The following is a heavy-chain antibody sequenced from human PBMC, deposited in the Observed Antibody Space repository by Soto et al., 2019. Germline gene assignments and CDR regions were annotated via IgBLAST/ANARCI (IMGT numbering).Heavy chain of an antibody. CDR1: CGSISSGGYS. D-gene: IGHD3-16*01. CDR2: IYYSGST. J-gene: IGHJ4*02. V-gene: IGHV4-31*11. CDR3: ARLFYSRFPYFDY. Sequence: SETLSLTCAVSCGSISSGGYSWSWIRQPPGKGLEWIGYIYYSGSTYYNPSLKSRVTISVDTSKNQFSLKLSSVTAADTAVYYCARLFYSRFPYFDYWGQGTLVTVSS.